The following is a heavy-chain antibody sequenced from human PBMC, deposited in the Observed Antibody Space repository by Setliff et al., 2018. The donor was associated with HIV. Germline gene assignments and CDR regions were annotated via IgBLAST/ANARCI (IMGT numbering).Heavy chain of an antibody. D-gene: IGHD3-10*01. CDR3: ARVPPRWFGQLLYLQAFDY. V-gene: IGHV1-8*01. CDR2: MNPDSGNT. J-gene: IGHJ4*02. CDR1: GYTFTSYD. Sequence: GASVKVSCTASGYTFTSYDINWVRQGTGQGLQWMGWMNPDSGNTGYAQKFQGRVTMTRNTSTSTAYMELSSLRSEDTAVYYCARVPPRWFGQLLYLQAFDYWGQGTLVTVSS.